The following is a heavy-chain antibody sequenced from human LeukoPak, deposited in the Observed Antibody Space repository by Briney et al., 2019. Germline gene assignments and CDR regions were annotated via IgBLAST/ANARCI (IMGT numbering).Heavy chain of an antibody. CDR1: EFTLRTYN. J-gene: IGHJ3*02. V-gene: IGHV3-21*01. D-gene: IGHD3-22*01. CDR3: ARSYYYDSSGYYSSDVFDI. CDR2: ISSSSTYI. Sequence: GGSLRLSCVASEFTLRTYNMNWVRQAPGKGLEWVSSISSSSTYIFYADSVKGRFTISRDNAKNSLSLQMHSLIAEDTAVYYCARSYYYDSSGYYSSDVFDIWGQGTVVTVSS.